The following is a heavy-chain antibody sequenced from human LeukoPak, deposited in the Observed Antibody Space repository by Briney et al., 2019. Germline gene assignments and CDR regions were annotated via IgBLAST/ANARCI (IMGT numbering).Heavy chain of an antibody. D-gene: IGHD6-19*01. CDR2: IFYSGST. V-gene: IGHV4-59*01. CDR1: GGSTSSYY. J-gene: IGHJ5*02. CDR3: ARGHYSGGWYGERGTLWFDP. Sequence: SETLSLTCTVSGGSTSSYYWSWIRQPPGKGLEWIGYIFYSGSTNYNPSLKSRVTMSVDTSKNQFSLKLSSVTAADTAVYYCARGHYSGGWYGERGTLWFDPWGQGTLVTVSS.